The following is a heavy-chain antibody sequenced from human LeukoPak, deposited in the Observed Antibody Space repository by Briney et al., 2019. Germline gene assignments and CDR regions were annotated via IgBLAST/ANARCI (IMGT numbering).Heavy chain of an antibody. CDR3: ARDYVTGRTSAFDI. D-gene: IGHD1-20*01. V-gene: IGHV3-21*01. J-gene: IGHJ3*02. CDR1: GFTFSSYS. Sequence: GGSLRLSCAASGFTFSSYSMNWVRQAPGKGLEWVSSISSSSSYIYYADSVKGRFTISRDNAENSLYLQMNSLRAEDTAAYYCARDYVTGRTSAFDIWGQGTMVTVSS. CDR2: ISSSSSYI.